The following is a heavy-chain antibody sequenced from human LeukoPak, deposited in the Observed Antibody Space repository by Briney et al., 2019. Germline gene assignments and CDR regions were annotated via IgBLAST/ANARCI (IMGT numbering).Heavy chain of an antibody. CDR1: GGSISSYY. CDR2: IYYSGST. Sequence: SETLSLTCTVSGGSISSYYWRWVRQPPGKGLEGMGYIYYSGSTNYNPSLKSRVTISVDTSKNQFSLKLSSVTAADTAVYYCARQYSGSYYSFDYWGQGTLVTVSS. J-gene: IGHJ4*02. V-gene: IGHV4-59*01. D-gene: IGHD1-26*01. CDR3: ARQYSGSYYSFDY.